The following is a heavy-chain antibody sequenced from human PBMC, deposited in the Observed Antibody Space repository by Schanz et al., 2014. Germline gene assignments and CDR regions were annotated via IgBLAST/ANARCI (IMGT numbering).Heavy chain of an antibody. D-gene: IGHD5-18*01. CDR1: EFTFSTDA. CDR2: IGTSGGT. J-gene: IGHJ4*02. V-gene: IGHV3-23*01. CDR3: AKDAENTAMITDYFDY. Sequence: DVHLLESGGGLVQPGGSLRLSCAASEFTFSTDAMSWVRQAPGKGLEWVSTIGTSGGTNYAESVKGRFTISRDNSKTTVYLQMNSLRAEDTAVYYCAKDAENTAMITDYFDYWGQGTLVTVSS.